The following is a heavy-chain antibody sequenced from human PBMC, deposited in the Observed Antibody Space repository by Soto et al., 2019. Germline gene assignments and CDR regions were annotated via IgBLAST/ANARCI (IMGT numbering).Heavy chain of an antibody. CDR1: GGSPSGATYS. J-gene: IGHJ4*02. CDR2: TFPSGTT. CDR3: ARSREFDY. Sequence: SETLSLTCGVSGGSPSGATYSWNWIRQPPGKGLEWIGYTFPSGTTYYNPSLKSRVTISIDVSKNQFSLSLRSLTAADTAVYYCARSREFDYWSQGTLVTVSS. V-gene: IGHV4-30-2*01.